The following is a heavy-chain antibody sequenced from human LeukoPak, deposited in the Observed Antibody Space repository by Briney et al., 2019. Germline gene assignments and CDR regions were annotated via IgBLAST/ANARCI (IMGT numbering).Heavy chain of an antibody. V-gene: IGHV3-30-3*01. D-gene: IGHD6-6*01. Sequence: QPGGSLRLSCAASGFTFSSYAMHWVRQAPGKGLEWVAVISYDGSNKYYADSVKGRFTISRDNSKNTLYLQMNSLRAEDTAVYYCARATLYSSSSPLYYYYGMDVWGKGTTVTVSS. J-gene: IGHJ6*04. CDR2: ISYDGSNK. CDR3: ARATLYSSSSPLYYYYGMDV. CDR1: GFTFSSYA.